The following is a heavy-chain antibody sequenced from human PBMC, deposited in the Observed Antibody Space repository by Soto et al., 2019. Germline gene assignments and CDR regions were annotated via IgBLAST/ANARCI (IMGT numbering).Heavy chain of an antibody. CDR2: ISAYNGNT. D-gene: IGHD3-3*01. J-gene: IGHJ6*02. Sequence: GASVKVSCKASGYTFTSYGISWVRQAPGQGLEWMGWISAYNGNTNYAQKLQGRVTMTTDTSTSTAYMELRSLRSDDTAVYYCARERGGITIFGVGHYYYGMDVWGQGTTVTVSS. CDR1: GYTFTSYG. CDR3: ARERGGITIFGVGHYYYGMDV. V-gene: IGHV1-18*04.